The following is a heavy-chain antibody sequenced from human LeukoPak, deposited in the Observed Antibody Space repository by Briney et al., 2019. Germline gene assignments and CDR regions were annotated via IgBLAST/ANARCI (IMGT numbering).Heavy chain of an antibody. J-gene: IGHJ4*02. Sequence: PSETLSLTCTVSGGSISSSSYYWGWIRQPPGKGLEWIGSIYYSGSTYYNPSLKSRVTISVDTSKNQFSLKLSSVTAADTAVYYCACPYYYDSSGYYPYGYWGQGTLVTVYS. V-gene: IGHV4-39*01. CDR2: IYYSGST. CDR3: ACPYYYDSSGYYPYGY. D-gene: IGHD3-22*01. CDR1: GGSISSSSYY.